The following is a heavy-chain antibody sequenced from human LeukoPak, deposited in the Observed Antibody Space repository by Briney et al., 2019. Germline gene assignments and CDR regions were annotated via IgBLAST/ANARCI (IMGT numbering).Heavy chain of an antibody. CDR1: GYTLTELS. D-gene: IGHD3-3*01. CDR2: FDPEDGET. Sequence: ASVKVSRKVSGYTLTELSMHWVRQAPGKGLEWMGGFDPEDGETIYAQKFQGRVTMTEDTSTDTAYMELSSLRSEDTAVYYCATGPMLEDYYFDYWGQGTLVTVSS. CDR3: ATGPMLEDYYFDY. V-gene: IGHV1-24*01. J-gene: IGHJ4*02.